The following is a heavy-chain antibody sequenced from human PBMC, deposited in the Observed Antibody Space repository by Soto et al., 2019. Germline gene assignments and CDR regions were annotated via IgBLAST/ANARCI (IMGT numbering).Heavy chain of an antibody. J-gene: IGHJ4*02. V-gene: IGHV3-48*02. CDR3: VREDILGSRSFDY. Sequence: EVQLVESGGGLVQPGGSLRLSCAASGFTFSGYSMNWVRQAPGRGLEWLAYICSRSETLFYADSVKGRFTISRDNAKNSVYLHMNSLRDEDTAVYYCVREDILGSRSFDYWGQGTLAIVSP. D-gene: IGHD1-26*01. CDR2: ICSRSETL. CDR1: GFTFSGYS.